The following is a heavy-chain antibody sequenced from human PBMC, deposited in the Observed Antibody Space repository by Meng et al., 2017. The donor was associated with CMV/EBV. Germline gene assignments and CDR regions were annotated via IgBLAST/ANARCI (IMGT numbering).Heavy chain of an antibody. J-gene: IGHJ6*02. CDR3: ARGIVVVPAALSYYYYYGMDV. CDR1: GGTFSSYT. CDR2: IIPIFGTA. Sequence: SVKVSCKASGGTFSSYTISWVRQAPGQGLEWMGGIIPIFGTANYAQKFQGRVAITTDESTSTAYMELSSLRSEDTAVYYCARGIVVVPAALSYYYYYGMDVWGQGTTVTVSS. D-gene: IGHD2-2*01. V-gene: IGHV1-69*05.